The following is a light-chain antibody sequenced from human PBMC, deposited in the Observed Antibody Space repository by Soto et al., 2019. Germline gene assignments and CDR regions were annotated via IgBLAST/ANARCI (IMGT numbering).Light chain of an antibody. CDR2: GAS. CDR1: QSVSNNY. Sequence: VLTQSPGTLSLSPGERATLCCRASQSVSNNYLAWYQQKPGQAPTLLIYGASNRATGIPDRFSGSGSGTDFTLTISRLEPEDFAVYYCQQYGSSGTFGQGTKV. V-gene: IGKV3-20*01. J-gene: IGKJ1*01. CDR3: QQYGSSGT.